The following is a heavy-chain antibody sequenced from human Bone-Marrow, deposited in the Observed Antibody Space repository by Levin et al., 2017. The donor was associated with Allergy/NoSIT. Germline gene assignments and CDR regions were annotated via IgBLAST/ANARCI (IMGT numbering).Heavy chain of an antibody. CDR3: ARGPHCSSTSCYRGYAFDI. V-gene: IGHV4-34*01. J-gene: IGHJ3*02. D-gene: IGHD2-2*02. Sequence: SETLSLTCAVYGGSFSGYYWSWIRQPPGKGLEWIGEINHSGSTNYNPSLKSRVTISVDTSKNQFSLKLSSVTAADTAVYYCARGPHCSSTSCYRGYAFDIWGQGTMVTVSS. CDR1: GGSFSGYY. CDR2: INHSGST.